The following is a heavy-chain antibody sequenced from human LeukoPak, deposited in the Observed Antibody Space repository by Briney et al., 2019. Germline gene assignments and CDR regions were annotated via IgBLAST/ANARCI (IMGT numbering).Heavy chain of an antibody. V-gene: IGHV3-23*01. CDR1: GFTFSTYA. CDR2: ISGIGDRT. Sequence: PGESLRLSCAASGFTFSTYAMSWVRQAPGKGLEWVSAISGIGDRTYYADSVKGRFTISRDNSKNTLSLQMNSLRAEDTAVYYCAKGGSWRIAAGTSYYFDYWGQGTLVTVSS. D-gene: IGHD6-13*01. CDR3: AKGGSWRIAAGTSYYFDY. J-gene: IGHJ4*02.